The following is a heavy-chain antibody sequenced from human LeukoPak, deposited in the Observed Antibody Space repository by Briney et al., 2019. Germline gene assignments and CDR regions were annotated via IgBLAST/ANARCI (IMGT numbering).Heavy chain of an antibody. J-gene: IGHJ3*02. D-gene: IGHD3-22*01. CDR2: IYYSGST. Sequence: PSETLSLTCTVSGGSISSYYWSWIRQPPGRGLEWIGYIYYSGSTNYNPSLKSRVTISVDTSKNQFSLKLSSVTAADTAVYYCAMSRRTFYCYDSSGYYDAFDIWGQGTMVTVSS. CDR3: AMSRRTFYCYDSSGYYDAFDI. V-gene: IGHV4-59*08. CDR1: GGSISSYY.